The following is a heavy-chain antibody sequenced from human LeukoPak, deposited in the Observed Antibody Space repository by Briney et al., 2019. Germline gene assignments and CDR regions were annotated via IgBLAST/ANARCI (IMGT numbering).Heavy chain of an antibody. V-gene: IGHV4-61*01. CDR1: DVSFTTDSYY. D-gene: IGHD6-19*01. CDR3: ARRIAVRNYYGMDV. Sequence: SETLSLTCTVSDVSFTTDSYYWTWIRQPPGKGPEWIGYIHHSGNTNCDPSLRSRVTISVDTSKNQFSLRLTSVTTADTAVYYCARRIAVRNYYGMDVWGQGTTVTVSS. CDR2: IHHSGNT. J-gene: IGHJ6*02.